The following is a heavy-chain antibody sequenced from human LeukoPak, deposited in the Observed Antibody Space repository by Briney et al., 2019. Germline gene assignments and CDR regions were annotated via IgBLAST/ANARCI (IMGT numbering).Heavy chain of an antibody. D-gene: IGHD1-26*01. CDR3: ARYIVGATHFDY. CDR2: INPNGGGT. J-gene: IGHJ4*02. Sequence: GASVKVSCKASGYTFTGYYMHWVRQAPGQGLEWMGRINPNGGGTNYAQKFQGRVTMTRDTSISTAYMELSRLRSDDTAVYYCARYIVGATHFDYWGQGTLVTVSS. V-gene: IGHV1-2*06. CDR1: GYTFTGYY.